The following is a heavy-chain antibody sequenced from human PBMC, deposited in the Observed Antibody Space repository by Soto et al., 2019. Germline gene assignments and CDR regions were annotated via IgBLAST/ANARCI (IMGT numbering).Heavy chain of an antibody. D-gene: IGHD1-7*01. CDR1: GYTFSNYG. CDR3: ARTGELRLAS. Sequence: QVHLVQSGAEVKKPGASVRVSCKASGYTFSNYGISWVRQAPGQGLEWMGWISAYSGKTNYAQSLQVRVTMTTDTSPNTAYMELRSLTSDDTAVYYCARTGELRLASWGQGTLVTVSS. CDR2: ISAYSGKT. J-gene: IGHJ4*02. V-gene: IGHV1-18*01.